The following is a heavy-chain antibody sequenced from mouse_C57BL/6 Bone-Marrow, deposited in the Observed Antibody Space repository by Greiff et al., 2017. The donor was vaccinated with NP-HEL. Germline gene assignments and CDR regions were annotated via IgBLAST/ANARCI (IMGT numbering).Heavy chain of an antibody. J-gene: IGHJ4*01. D-gene: IGHD2-4*01. CDR3: TSFDSLDAMDY. CDR1: GFNIKDDY. Sequence: VQLKESGAELVRPGASVKLSCTASGFNIKDDYMHWVKQRPEQGLEWIGWIDPENGDTEYASKFQGKATITADTSSNTAYLQLSSLTSEDTAVYYCTSFDSLDAMDYWGQGTSVTVSS. V-gene: IGHV14-4*01. CDR2: IDPENGDT.